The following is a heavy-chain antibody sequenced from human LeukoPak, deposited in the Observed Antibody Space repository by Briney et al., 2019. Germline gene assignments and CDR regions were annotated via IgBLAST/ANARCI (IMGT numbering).Heavy chain of an antibody. CDR1: GFTFSSYS. J-gene: IGHJ4*02. CDR3: ARDPDPRRTFGQLDY. Sequence: GGSLRLSCAASGFTFSSYSMNWVRQAPGRGLEWFSSISSSSSYIYYADSVKGRFTISRDNAKNSLYLQMNSLRAEDTAVYYCARDPDPRRTFGQLDYWGEGTLVTVSS. D-gene: IGHD3/OR15-3a*01. CDR2: ISSSSSYI. V-gene: IGHV3-21*01.